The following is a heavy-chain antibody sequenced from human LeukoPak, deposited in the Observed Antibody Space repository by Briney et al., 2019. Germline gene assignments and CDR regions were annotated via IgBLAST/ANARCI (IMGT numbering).Heavy chain of an antibody. J-gene: IGHJ6*02. Sequence: ASVKVSCKASGYTFTVYYMHWVRQAPGQGLEWMGRTNPNSGGTNYAQKFQGRVTMTRDTSISTAYMELSRLRSDDTAVYYCASSRYYDFWSGYYTDYYYGMDVWGQGTTVTVSS. D-gene: IGHD3-3*01. CDR2: TNPNSGGT. V-gene: IGHV1-2*06. CDR1: GYTFTVYY. CDR3: ASSRYYDFWSGYYTDYYYGMDV.